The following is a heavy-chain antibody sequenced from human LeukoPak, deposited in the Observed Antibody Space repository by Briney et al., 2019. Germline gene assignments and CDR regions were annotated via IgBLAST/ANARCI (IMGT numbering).Heavy chain of an antibody. CDR1: GFSLTTNQMR. CDR2: IDWDDDK. V-gene: IGHV2-70*04. CDR3: ARGSGSGTFFDY. J-gene: IGHJ4*02. D-gene: IGHD6-25*01. Sequence: SAPTLVNPTQTLTLACTFSGFSLTTNQMRVSWIRQPPGKALEWLARIDWDDDKFYRTSLKTRLTISKDTSKNQVVLTMTNMDPVDTATYYCARGSGSGTFFDYWGQGTQVTVSS.